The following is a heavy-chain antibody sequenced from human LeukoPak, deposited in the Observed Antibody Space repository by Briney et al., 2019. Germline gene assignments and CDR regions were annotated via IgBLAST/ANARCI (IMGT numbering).Heavy chain of an antibody. J-gene: IGHJ4*02. D-gene: IGHD4-17*01. CDR1: EFDFSSHA. V-gene: IGHV3-23*01. Sequence: GGSLRLSCAASEFDFSSHAMTWVRQAPGKGLEWVSAISISGSKAYYADSVRGRFTISRDNSKNTLYLQMNSLRAEDTAVYYCANEIRPNDYWGQGTQVTVSS. CDR2: ISISGSKA. CDR3: ANEIRPNDY.